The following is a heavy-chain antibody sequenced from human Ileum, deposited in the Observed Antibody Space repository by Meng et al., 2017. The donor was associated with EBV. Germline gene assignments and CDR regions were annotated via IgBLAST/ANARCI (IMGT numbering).Heavy chain of an antibody. CDR3: ARDRGGYNVIDH. CDR2: IHYAGSS. D-gene: IGHD5-24*01. V-gene: IGHV4-61*01. J-gene: IGHJ4*02. CDR1: GSSVSTVSSS. Sequence: QASRRKWWKPSCPLSLTWHGPGSSVSTVSSSCSWIRQPPGKGLVWIGYIHYAGSSNYNSSLNSRATISVATSKNQSSLRMSSVTAAQTAVYYCARDRGGYNVIDHWGQGTLVTVSS.